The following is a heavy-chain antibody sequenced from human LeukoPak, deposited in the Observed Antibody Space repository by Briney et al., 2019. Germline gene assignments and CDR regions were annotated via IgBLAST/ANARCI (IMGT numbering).Heavy chain of an antibody. CDR1: GGSFSGYY. Sequence: SETLSLTCAVYGGSFSGYYWSWIRQPPGKGLERSGEINHSESTNYNPSLKSRVTISVDTSQNPCSLNLSSVTAADTAVYYCARGRHPGYCSSTSSYGSQYFQHWGQGTLVTVSS. D-gene: IGHD2-2*01. J-gene: IGHJ1*01. CDR3: ARGRHPGYCSSTSSYGSQYFQH. CDR2: INHSEST. V-gene: IGHV4-34*01.